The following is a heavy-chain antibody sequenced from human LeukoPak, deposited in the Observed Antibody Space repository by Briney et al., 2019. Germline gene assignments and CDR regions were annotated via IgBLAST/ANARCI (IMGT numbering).Heavy chain of an antibody. V-gene: IGHV4-4*02. CDR2: IYHSGST. CDR1: GGSISSSNW. CDR3: ARDDGYNRGGDYYMDV. J-gene: IGHJ6*03. Sequence: PSGTLSLTCAVSGGSISSSNWWSWVRQPPGKGLEWIGEIYHSGSTNYNPSLKSRVTISVDKSKNQFSLKLSSVTAADTAVYYCARDDGYNRGGDYYMDVWGKGTTVTVSS. D-gene: IGHD5-24*01.